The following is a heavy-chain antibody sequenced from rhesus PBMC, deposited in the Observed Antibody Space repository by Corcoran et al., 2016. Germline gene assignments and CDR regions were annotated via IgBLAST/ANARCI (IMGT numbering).Heavy chain of an antibody. Sequence: QVQLQESGPGLVKPSETLSLTCTVSGGSISGYYYWSWIRQPPGKGLEWIGGIYGNIASTYYNPSLKSRVTISKDTSKNQFSLKLSSVTAADTAVYYCARIYTVGTALFDYWGQGVLVTVSS. D-gene: IGHD5-24*01. J-gene: IGHJ4*01. CDR1: GGSISGYYY. CDR2: IYGNIAST. CDR3: ARIYTVGTALFDY. V-gene: IGHV4-143*01.